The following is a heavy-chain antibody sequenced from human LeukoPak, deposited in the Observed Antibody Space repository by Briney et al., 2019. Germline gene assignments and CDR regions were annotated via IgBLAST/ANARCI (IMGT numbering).Heavy chain of an antibody. CDR1: GFTFSSYS. D-gene: IGHD3-16*02. CDR3: ARDLSGRHYYYYYMDV. Sequence: GGSLRLSCAASGFTFSSYSMNWVRQAPGKGLEWVSSISSSSSYIYYADSVKGRFTISRDNAKNSLYLQMNSLRAEDTAVYYCARDLSGRHYYYYYMDVWGKGTTVTVSS. CDR2: ISSSSSYI. V-gene: IGHV3-21*01. J-gene: IGHJ6*03.